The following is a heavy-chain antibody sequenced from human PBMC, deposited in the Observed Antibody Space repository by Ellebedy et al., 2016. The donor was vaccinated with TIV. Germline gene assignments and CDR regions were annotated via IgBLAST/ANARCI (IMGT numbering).Heavy chain of an antibody. CDR2: IWPQEPSQ. D-gene: IGHD3-3*01. J-gene: IGHJ4*02. Sequence: GESLKISCAASGFAFNSYGMHWVRQAPGTGLEWVAIIWPQEPSQHYADSVKGRFTISRDNSKNTVYLQMNNLRGDDTALYYCVREALGRGYYPDFWGQGTLVTVSS. V-gene: IGHV3-33*01. CDR1: GFAFNSYG. CDR3: VREALGRGYYPDF.